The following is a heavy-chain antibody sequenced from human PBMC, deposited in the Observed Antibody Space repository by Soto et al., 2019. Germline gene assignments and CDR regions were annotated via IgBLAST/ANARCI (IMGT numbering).Heavy chain of an antibody. J-gene: IGHJ3*01. CDR1: GFTFDYYW. D-gene: IGHD3-10*01. V-gene: IGHV3-74*01. CDR2: VHSGGTTT. Sequence: EVQLVESGGGLVQHGESLRLSCAASGFTFDYYWMHWVRQAPGKGLVWVSRVHSGGTTTTYADSVKGRFTISRDNARNTVSLQMSSLRAEDTAIYYCARGDRGGFDLWGHGTMVTVSS. CDR3: ARGDRGGFDL.